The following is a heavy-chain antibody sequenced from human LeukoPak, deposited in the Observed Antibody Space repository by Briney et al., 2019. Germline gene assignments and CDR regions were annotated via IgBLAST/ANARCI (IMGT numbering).Heavy chain of an antibody. CDR3: ARLVVPGASYGMDV. V-gene: IGHV1-69*13. CDR1: GGTFSSYA. J-gene: IGHJ6*02. CDR2: IIPIFGTA. Sequence: SVKVSCKASGGTFSSYAISWVRQAPGQGLEWMGGIIPIFGTANYTQKFQGRVTITADESTSTAYMELSSLRSEDTAVYYCARLVVPGASYGMDVWGQGTTVTVSS. D-gene: IGHD3-10*01.